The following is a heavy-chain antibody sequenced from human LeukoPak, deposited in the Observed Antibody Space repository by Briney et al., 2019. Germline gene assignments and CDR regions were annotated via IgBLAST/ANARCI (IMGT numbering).Heavy chain of an antibody. CDR3: AKRETDSSGYLSAYLFDY. Sequence: GGSLRLSCAASGFTFSSYAMSWVRQAPGKGLEWVSAISGSGGSTYYADSVKGRFTISRDNSKNTLYLQMNSLRAEDTAVYYCAKRETDSSGYLSAYLFDYWGQETLVTVSS. CDR2: ISGSGGST. V-gene: IGHV3-23*01. J-gene: IGHJ4*02. CDR1: GFTFSSYA. D-gene: IGHD3-22*01.